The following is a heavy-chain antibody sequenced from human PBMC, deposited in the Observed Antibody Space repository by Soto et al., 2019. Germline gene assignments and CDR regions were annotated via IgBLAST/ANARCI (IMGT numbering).Heavy chain of an antibody. CDR1: GFTFSSYA. CDR2: ISGSGGST. CDR3: AKALAYSSSSSNDY. Sequence: GGSLRLSCAASGFTFSSYAMSWVRQAPGKGLEWVSAISGSGGSTYYADSVKGRFTISRDNSKNTLYLQMNSLRAEDTAVYYCAKALAYSSSSSNDYWGQGTLVTAPQ. V-gene: IGHV3-23*01. D-gene: IGHD6-6*01. J-gene: IGHJ4*02.